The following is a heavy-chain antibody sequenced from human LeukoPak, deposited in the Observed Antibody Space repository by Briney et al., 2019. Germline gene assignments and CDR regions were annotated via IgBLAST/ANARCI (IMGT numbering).Heavy chain of an antibody. J-gene: IGHJ4*02. V-gene: IGHV3-74*01. D-gene: IGHD3-10*01. CDR3: GRGMRDYYGLDY. CDR2: INSDGRTT. CDR1: GFIFRSFW. Sequence: GGSLRLSCAASGFIFRSFWMHWVRQVPGKGLVWVSHINSDGRTTDYADSVRGRFTISRDNAKNTLYLQMNRLTVEDTAVYYCGRGMRDYYGLDYWGQGFLVTVSS.